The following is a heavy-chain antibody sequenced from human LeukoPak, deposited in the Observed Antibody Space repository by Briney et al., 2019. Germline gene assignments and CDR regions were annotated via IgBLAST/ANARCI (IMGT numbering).Heavy chain of an antibody. Sequence: SGTLSLTCTVSGGSISSGGYYWSWIRQHPGKGLEWIGYIYYSGSTYYNPSLKSRVTISVDTSKNQFSLKLSSVTAADTAVYYCASIIAAAGTFAFDIWGQGTMVTVSS. CDR2: IYYSGST. D-gene: IGHD6-13*01. V-gene: IGHV4-31*03. CDR3: ASIIAAAGTFAFDI. CDR1: GGSISSGGYY. J-gene: IGHJ3*02.